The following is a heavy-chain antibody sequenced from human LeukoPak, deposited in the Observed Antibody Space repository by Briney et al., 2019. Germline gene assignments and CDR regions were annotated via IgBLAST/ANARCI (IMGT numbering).Heavy chain of an antibody. J-gene: IGHJ5*02. V-gene: IGHV3-21*01. CDR1: GFTFSSYS. CDR2: ISSSSSYI. CDR3: AKPHYYDTFNWFDP. D-gene: IGHD3-22*01. Sequence: GGSLRLSCAASGFTFSSYSMNWVRQAPGKGLEWVSSISSSSSYIYYADSVKGRFTISRDNAKNSLYLQMNSLRAEDTAVYYCAKPHYYDTFNWFDPWGQGTLVTVSS.